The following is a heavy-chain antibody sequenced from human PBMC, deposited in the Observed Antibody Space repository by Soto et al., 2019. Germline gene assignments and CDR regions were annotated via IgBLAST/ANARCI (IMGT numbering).Heavy chain of an antibody. CDR2: INHSGST. J-gene: IGHJ4*02. CDR3: ARVKNDFWSGYPNY. V-gene: IGHV4-34*01. Sequence: SETLSLTCAVYGGSFSGYYWSWIRQPPGKGLEWIGEINHSGSTNYNPSLKSRVTISVDTSKNQFSLKLSSVTAADTAVYYCARVKNDFWSGYPNYWGQGTLVTVSS. CDR1: GGSFSGYY. D-gene: IGHD3-3*01.